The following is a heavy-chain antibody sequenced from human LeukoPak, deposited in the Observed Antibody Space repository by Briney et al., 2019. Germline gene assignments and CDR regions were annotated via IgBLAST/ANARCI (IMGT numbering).Heavy chain of an antibody. CDR2: ISGSGGST. CDR3: ARERSGDTAMDFDH. CDR1: GFTFSSYA. V-gene: IGHV3-23*01. D-gene: IGHD5-18*01. J-gene: IGHJ4*02. Sequence: GGSLRLSCAASGFTFSSYAMSWVRQAPGKGLEWVSAISGSGGSTYYADSVKGRFTISRDNSKDTLYLQLNSLRAEDTALYYCARERSGDTAMDFDHWGQGTLVTVSS.